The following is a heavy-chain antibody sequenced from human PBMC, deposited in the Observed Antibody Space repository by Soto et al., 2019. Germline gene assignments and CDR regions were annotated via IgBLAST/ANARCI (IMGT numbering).Heavy chain of an antibody. CDR1: GYTFTNYG. V-gene: IGHV1-18*04. D-gene: IGHD3-22*01. CDR3: ARHYHDSSGADAFAI. CDR2: ISTHNGNT. J-gene: IGHJ3*02. Sequence: QVQLVQSGAEVKKPGASVKVSCKASGYTFTNYGISWVRQAPGQGLEWMGWISTHNGNTNYAQKPQGRVTVTTDTATSTAYMDVRSLKSDDTAVYYGARHYHDSSGADAFAIWGRGTMVTVSS.